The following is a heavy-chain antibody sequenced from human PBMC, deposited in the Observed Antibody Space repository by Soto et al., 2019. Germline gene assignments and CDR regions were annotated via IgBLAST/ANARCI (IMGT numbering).Heavy chain of an antibody. Sequence: QVQLEQSGAKVKKPGSSVKVSCKASGGTFRNSAISWVRQAPGQGLEWMGGIMPIFRTPDYAQKFQGRVTITADESTNTAYMELSGLRSDDTAVYYCARDNDRPQLGGNYYYILDVWGHGTTVTVSS. V-gene: IGHV1-69*12. J-gene: IGHJ6*02. CDR1: GGTFRNSA. D-gene: IGHD1-1*01. CDR3: ARDNDRPQLGGNYYYILDV. CDR2: IMPIFRTP.